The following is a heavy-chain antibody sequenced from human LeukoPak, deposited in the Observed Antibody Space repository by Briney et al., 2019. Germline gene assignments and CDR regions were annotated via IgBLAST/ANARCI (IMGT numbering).Heavy chain of an antibody. J-gene: IGHJ5*02. CDR3: ARHHSGGSVEFDP. V-gene: IGHV4-39*01. CDR2: IYYSGST. Sequence: PSETLSLTCTVSGGSISSSSYDWGWIRQPPGKGLEWIGSIYYSGSTYYNPSLKSRVTISVDTSKNQFSLKLSSVTAADTAVYYCARHHSGGSVEFDPWGQGTLVTVSS. CDR1: GGSISSSSYD. D-gene: IGHD1-26*01.